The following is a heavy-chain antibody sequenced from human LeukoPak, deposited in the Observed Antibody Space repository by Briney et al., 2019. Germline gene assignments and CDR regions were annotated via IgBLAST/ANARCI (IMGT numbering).Heavy chain of an antibody. CDR2: IYPGDSDT. J-gene: IGHJ5*02. CDR1: EYSFPNYC. Sequence: KDGESLKISCKHSEYSFPNYCIGWVRPMPGKGLEWMGIIYPGDSDTRYSPSFQGQVTISADKSISTAYLQWSSLKASDTAMYYCARRNYDLGYCSSTSCYRAHWFDPWGQGTLVTVSS. CDR3: ARRNYDLGYCSSTSCYRAHWFDP. D-gene: IGHD2-2*02. V-gene: IGHV5-51*01.